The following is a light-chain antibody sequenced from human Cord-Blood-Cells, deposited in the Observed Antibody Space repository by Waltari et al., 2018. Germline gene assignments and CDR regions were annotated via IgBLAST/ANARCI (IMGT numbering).Light chain of an antibody. J-gene: IGLJ1*01. CDR2: EVS. Sequence: QSALTQPASVSGSPGQSITISCTGTSSDVGGSNYVSWYQQHPGKAPKPMIYEVSNRPSGVSNRCSGSKSGNTASLTSSGLQADDEADYYCSSYTSSSTSLFGTGTKVTVL. CDR1: SSDVGGSNY. CDR3: SSYTSSSTSL. V-gene: IGLV2-14*01.